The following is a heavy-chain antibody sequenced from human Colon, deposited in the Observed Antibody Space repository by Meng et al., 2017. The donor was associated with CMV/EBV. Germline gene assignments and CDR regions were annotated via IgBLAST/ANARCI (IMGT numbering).Heavy chain of an antibody. Sequence: GESLKISCAASGLTFNGYGLHWVRQAPGKGLEWVAVISYDGSNKYYADSVKGRFTISRDNSKNTLYLQMNSLRAEDTAVYYCARGDYYDFWSGYYFQPLPVDYYYGMDVWGQGTTVTVSS. J-gene: IGHJ6*02. D-gene: IGHD3-3*01. CDR2: ISYDGSNK. CDR3: ARGDYYDFWSGYYFQPLPVDYYYGMDV. CDR1: GLTFNGYG. V-gene: IGHV3-30*19.